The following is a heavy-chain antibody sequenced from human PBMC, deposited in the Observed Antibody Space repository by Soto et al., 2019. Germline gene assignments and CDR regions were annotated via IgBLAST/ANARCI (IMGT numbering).Heavy chain of an antibody. V-gene: IGHV3-33*01. CDR1: GFTFSSYG. CDR2: IWYDGSNK. J-gene: IGHJ6*02. D-gene: IGHD6-6*01. CDR3: ASTGGGQLGDSYYYGMDV. Sequence: QVQLVESGGGVVQPGRSLRLSCAASGFTFSSYGMHWVRQAPGKGLEWVAVIWYDGSNKYYADSVKGRFTISRDNSKNTLYLQMNSVRAEDTAVYYCASTGGGQLGDSYYYGMDVWGQGTTVTVSS.